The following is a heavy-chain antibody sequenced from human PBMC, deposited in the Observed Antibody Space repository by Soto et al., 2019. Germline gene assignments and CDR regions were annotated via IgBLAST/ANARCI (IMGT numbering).Heavy chain of an antibody. D-gene: IGHD6-6*01. J-gene: IGHJ6*02. V-gene: IGHV3-11*01. CDR2: ISNRGSTI. CDR1: GFTFTDYY. Sequence: QVQLVESGGGLVKPGGSLRLSCAASGFTFTDYYMSWIRQAPGKGLEWVSYISNRGSTIYYADSVKGRSTISRDNAKNSLYRQMSSLRAEDTAVYYCARDGSSSSSYYNYYGMDTWGQGTTVTVSS. CDR3: ARDGSSSSSYYNYYGMDT.